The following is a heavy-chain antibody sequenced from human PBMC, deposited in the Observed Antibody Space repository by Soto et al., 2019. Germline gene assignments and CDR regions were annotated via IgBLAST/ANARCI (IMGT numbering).Heavy chain of an antibody. V-gene: IGHV1-69*01. Sequence: QVQLVQSGAEVKKPGSSVKVSCKASGGTFSSYAISWVRQAPGQGLEWMGGIIPIFGTANYAQKFQGRVTIHADESTSTAYMELSSLRSEDTAVYYCARDHGSGRPILYGMEVWGQGTTVTVSS. CDR3: ARDHGSGRPILYGMEV. J-gene: IGHJ6*02. CDR2: IIPIFGTA. CDR1: GGTFSSYA. D-gene: IGHD3-10*01.